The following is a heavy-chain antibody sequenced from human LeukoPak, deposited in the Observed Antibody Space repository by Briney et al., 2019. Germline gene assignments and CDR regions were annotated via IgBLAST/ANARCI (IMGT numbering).Heavy chain of an antibody. J-gene: IGHJ4*02. CDR2: IYHSGST. V-gene: IGHV4-30-2*01. Sequence: SQTLSLTCAVSGGSISSGGYSWSWIRQPPGKGLEWIGYIYHSGSTYYNPSLKSRVTISVDRSKNQFSLKLSSVTAADTAVYYCARGISYFDYWGQGTLVTVFS. CDR3: ARGISYFDY. D-gene: IGHD3-3*02. CDR1: GGSISSGGYS.